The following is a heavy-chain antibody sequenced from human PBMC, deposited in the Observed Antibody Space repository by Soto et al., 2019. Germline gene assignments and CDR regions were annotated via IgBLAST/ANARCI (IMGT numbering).Heavy chain of an antibody. V-gene: IGHV3-30-3*01. CDR1: GFTFSSYA. J-gene: IGHJ6*02. D-gene: IGHD6-13*01. CDR2: ISYDGSNK. Sequence: PGGSLRLSCAASGFTFSSYAMHWVRQAPGKGLEWVAVISYDGSNKYYADSVKGRFTISRDNSKNTLCLQMNSLRAEDTAVYYCTTDLPGIAAAGNHYYYGMDVWGQGTTVTVSS. CDR3: TTDLPGIAAAGNHYYYGMDV.